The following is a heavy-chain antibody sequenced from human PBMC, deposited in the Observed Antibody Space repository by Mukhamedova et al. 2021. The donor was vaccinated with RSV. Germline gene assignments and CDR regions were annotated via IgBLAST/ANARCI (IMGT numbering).Heavy chain of an antibody. CDR3: ARDLGYSSGHNYFDY. J-gene: IGHJ4*02. D-gene: IGHD5-18*01. V-gene: IGHV3-72*01. Sequence: QYAASVKGRFTISRDDSKNSLYLQMNSLKTEDTAVYYCARDLGYSSGHNYFDYWGQGTLVTVSS.